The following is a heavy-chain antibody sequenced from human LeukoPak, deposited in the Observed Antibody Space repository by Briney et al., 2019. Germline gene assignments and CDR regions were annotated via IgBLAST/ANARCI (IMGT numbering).Heavy chain of an antibody. V-gene: IGHV4-39*07. CDR2: IYYSGSTN. J-gene: IGHJ5*02. CDR3: ARFDWGYPFDP. D-gene: IGHD3-9*01. CDR1: GGSISSSRYY. Sequence: SETLSLTCTVSGGSISSSRYYWGWIRQPPGKGLEWIGSIYYSGSTNYYNPSLKSRVTISVDTSRNQFSLRLNSVTAADTAVYYCARFDWGYPFDPWGQGTLVTVSS.